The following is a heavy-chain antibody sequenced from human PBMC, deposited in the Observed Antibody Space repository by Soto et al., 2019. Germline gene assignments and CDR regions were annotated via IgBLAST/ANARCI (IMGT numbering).Heavy chain of an antibody. J-gene: IGHJ4*02. D-gene: IGHD2-15*01. CDR3: ARDRYCRGGSCYSGY. Sequence: GGSLRLSCAASGFTFSSYTMNWVRQAPGKGLEWVSSISSSSSYIYYADSVKGRFTISRDNAKNSLYLEMNSLRAEDTAVYYCARDRYCRGGSCYSGYWGQGTLVTVSS. V-gene: IGHV3-21*06. CDR2: ISSSSSYI. CDR1: GFTFSSYT.